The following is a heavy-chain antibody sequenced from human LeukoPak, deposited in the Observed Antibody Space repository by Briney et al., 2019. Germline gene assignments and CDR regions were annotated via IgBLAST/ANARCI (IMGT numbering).Heavy chain of an antibody. V-gene: IGHV3-9*03. Sequence: GGSLRLSCAASGFTFDDYAMHWVRQAPGKGLEWVSGISWNSGSIGYADSVKGRFTISRDNAKNSLYLQMSSLRAEDMGLYYCAKGGSSSWWNWFDPWGQGTLVTVSS. CDR1: GFTFDDYA. CDR2: ISWNSGSI. D-gene: IGHD6-13*01. J-gene: IGHJ5*02. CDR3: AKGGSSSWWNWFDP.